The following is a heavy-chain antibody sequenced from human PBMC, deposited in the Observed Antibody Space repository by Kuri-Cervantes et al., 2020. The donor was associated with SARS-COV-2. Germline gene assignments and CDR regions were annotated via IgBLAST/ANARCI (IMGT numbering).Heavy chain of an antibody. D-gene: IGHD2-21*02. CDR1: GFTFSGSA. CDR2: IRSKTNNYAT. Sequence: GESLKISCAASGFTFSGSAMYWVRQPFEKGLEWVGRIRSKTNNYATSYAASLRGRFTISRDDSKNTAYLQMNSLRAEDTALHYCYTLIGVSATAYDDYWGQGTLVTVSS. CDR3: YTLIGVSATAYDDY. V-gene: IGHV3-73*01. J-gene: IGHJ4*02.